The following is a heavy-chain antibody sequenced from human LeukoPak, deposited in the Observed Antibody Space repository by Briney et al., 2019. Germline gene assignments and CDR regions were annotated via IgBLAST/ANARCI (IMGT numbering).Heavy chain of an antibody. J-gene: IGHJ2*01. D-gene: IGHD5-12*01. Sequence: TLSLTCTVSSGSISSGGSYWSWIRQHPGKGLEWIGYIYSSGSTYYNPSLKSRVTISVDTSKNQFSLRLSSVTAADTAVYYCAKSDYDLGYFDLWGRGTLVTVSS. CDR2: IYSSGST. CDR1: SGSISSGGSY. CDR3: AKSDYDLGYFDL. V-gene: IGHV4-31*03.